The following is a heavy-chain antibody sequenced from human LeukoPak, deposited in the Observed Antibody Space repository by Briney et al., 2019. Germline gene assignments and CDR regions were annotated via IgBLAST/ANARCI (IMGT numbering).Heavy chain of an antibody. CDR3: ASRVVGYDYVWGSYRYTERWFDP. J-gene: IGHJ5*02. CDR1: GGSFSGYY. Sequence: AETLSLTCAVYGGSFSGYYWSWIRQPPGKGLEWIGEINHSGSTNYNPSLKGRVTISVDTSKKQFSLKLISVTAADTAVYYCASRVVGYDYVWGSYRYTERWFDPWGQGTLVTVSS. V-gene: IGHV4-34*01. D-gene: IGHD3-16*02. CDR2: INHSGST.